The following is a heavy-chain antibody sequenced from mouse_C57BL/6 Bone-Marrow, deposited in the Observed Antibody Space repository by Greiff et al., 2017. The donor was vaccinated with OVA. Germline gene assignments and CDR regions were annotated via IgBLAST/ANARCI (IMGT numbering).Heavy chain of an antibody. CDR2: IHPNSGST. CDR3: AIFPLYYYGSSTYYAMDY. Sequence: QVHVKQPGAELVKPGASVKLSCKASGYTFTSYWMHWVKQRPGQGLAWIGMIHPNSGSTNYNEKFKSKATLTVDKSSSTAYMQLSSLTSEDSAVYYCAIFPLYYYGSSTYYAMDYWGQGTSVTVSS. D-gene: IGHD1-1*01. CDR1: GYTFTSYW. V-gene: IGHV1-64*01. J-gene: IGHJ4*01.